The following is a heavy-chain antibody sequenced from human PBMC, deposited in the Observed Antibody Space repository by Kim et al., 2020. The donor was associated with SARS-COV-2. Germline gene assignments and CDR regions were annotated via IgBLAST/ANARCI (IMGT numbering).Heavy chain of an antibody. CDR3: GRFGVEASRSYMDY. CDR1: GFNFNTYS. Sequence: GGSLRLSCAVSGFNFNTYSMNWVRQAPGKGLEWVSAIDSSSKYIFYADSVKGRFTISRDNAKNSLYLQMNDLRAEDTAVYYCGRFGVEASRSYMDYWGQGTLVSVSS. CDR2: IDSSSKYI. V-gene: IGHV3-21*06. J-gene: IGHJ4*02. D-gene: IGHD3-10*01.